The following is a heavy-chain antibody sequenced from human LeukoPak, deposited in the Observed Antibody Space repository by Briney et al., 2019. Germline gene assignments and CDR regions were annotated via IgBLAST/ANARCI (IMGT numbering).Heavy chain of an antibody. V-gene: IGHV3-20*04. Sequence: GGSLRLSCAASGFTFDDYGMSWVRQAPGKGLEWVSGISWNGGSTGYADSVKGRFTISRDNAKKSLYLQMNSLRAEDTALYYCARENYATVISSYGMDVWGQGTTVTVSS. CDR2: ISWNGGST. CDR3: ARENYATVISSYGMDV. J-gene: IGHJ6*02. D-gene: IGHD4-17*01. CDR1: GFTFDDYG.